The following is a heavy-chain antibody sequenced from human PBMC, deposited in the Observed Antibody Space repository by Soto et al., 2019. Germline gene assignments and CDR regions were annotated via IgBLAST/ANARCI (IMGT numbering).Heavy chain of an antibody. D-gene: IGHD6-6*01. J-gene: IGHJ6*02. V-gene: IGHV4-31*03. CDR2: IYYSGST. CDR3: ARSSSYYFYYYYGMDV. Sequence: TLSLTGTVSGGSVSSGGYYWSWIRQHPGKGLEWIGYIYYSGSTYYNPSLKSRVTISVDTSKNQFSLKLSSVTAADTAVYYCARSSSYYFYYYYGMDVWGQGTTVTVSS. CDR1: GGSVSSGGYY.